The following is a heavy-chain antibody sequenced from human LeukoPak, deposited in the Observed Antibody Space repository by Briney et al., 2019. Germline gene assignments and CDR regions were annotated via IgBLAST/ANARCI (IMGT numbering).Heavy chain of an antibody. D-gene: IGHD6-19*01. J-gene: IGHJ4*02. CDR1: GYSFTSYR. Sequence: GESLKISCKGSGYSFTSYRIGWVRQMPGKGLELMGIIYPGDSDTRYSPYFQGQVTISADKSISTASLQWSRLKASDTAMYYCAAEGSSGWYHFDYWGQGTLVTVSS. CDR2: IYPGDSDT. V-gene: IGHV5-51*01. CDR3: AAEGSSGWYHFDY.